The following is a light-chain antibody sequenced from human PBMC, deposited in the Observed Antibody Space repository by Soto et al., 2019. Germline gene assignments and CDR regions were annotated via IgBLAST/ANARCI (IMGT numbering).Light chain of an antibody. CDR1: QTVAGSY. CDR3: QQYGSSSEIT. J-gene: IGKJ5*01. V-gene: IGKV3-20*01. Sequence: EIVLTQSPGTLSLSPGERATLSCRASQTVAGSYLAWYQQKPSQAPRLLIYGASNRAAGFPDRFSGSGSGTDFTLTISGLEPEDCAVYYCQQYGSSSEITFGQGTRLEIK. CDR2: GAS.